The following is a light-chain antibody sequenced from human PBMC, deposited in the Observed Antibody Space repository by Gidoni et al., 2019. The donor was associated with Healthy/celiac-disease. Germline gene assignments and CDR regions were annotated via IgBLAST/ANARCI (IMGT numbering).Light chain of an antibody. J-gene: IGLJ3*02. CDR1: SSNHGNNA. CDR3: AAWDDSLNGPV. Sequence: QSVLTQPPSVSEAPRQRVTISCSGSSSNHGNNAVHWYQQLPGKAPKLLIYYEDLLTSGVSDRFSGSKSGTSASLAISGLQSEDEADYYCAAWDDSLNGPVFGGGTKLTVL. CDR2: YED. V-gene: IGLV1-36*01.